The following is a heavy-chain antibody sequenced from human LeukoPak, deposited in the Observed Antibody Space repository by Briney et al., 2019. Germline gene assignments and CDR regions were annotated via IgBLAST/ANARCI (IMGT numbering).Heavy chain of an antibody. J-gene: IGHJ5*02. CDR1: GFTFSSYG. Sequence: PGGPLRLSCAASGFTFSSYGMHWVRQAPGKGLEWVAVIWYDGSNKYYADSVKGRFTISRDNSKNTLYLQMNSLRAEDTAVYYCAKDASIFGVVTLNWFDPWGQGTLVTVSS. V-gene: IGHV3-33*06. CDR3: AKDASIFGVVTLNWFDP. D-gene: IGHD3-3*02. CDR2: IWYDGSNK.